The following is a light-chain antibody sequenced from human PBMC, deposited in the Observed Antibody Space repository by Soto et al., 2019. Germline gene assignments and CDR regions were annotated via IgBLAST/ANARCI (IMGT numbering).Light chain of an antibody. CDR2: GNS. J-gene: IGLJ2*01. Sequence: QLVLTQPPSVSRAPGERVTISCTGSSSNIGAGYDVHWYQQLPGTAPKLLIYGNSNRPSGVPDRFSGSKSGTSASLAITGLQAEDEADYYCQSYDSSLSGSYVVFGGGTKLTVL. CDR3: QSYDSSLSGSYVV. V-gene: IGLV1-40*01. CDR1: SSNIGAGYD.